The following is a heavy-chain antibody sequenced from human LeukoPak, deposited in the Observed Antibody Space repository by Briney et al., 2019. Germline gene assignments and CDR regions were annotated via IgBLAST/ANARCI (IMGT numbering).Heavy chain of an antibody. D-gene: IGHD6-19*01. CDR1: GGSISSYY. Sequence: SETLSLTCTVSGGSISSYYWSWIRQPPGKGLEWIGYIDYSGSINYNPSLKSQFTISVDTSKNQFSLKLSSVTAADTAVYYCARHGSDWTFDYWGQGTLVTVSS. CDR2: IDYSGSI. J-gene: IGHJ4*02. V-gene: IGHV4-59*08. CDR3: ARHGSDWTFDY.